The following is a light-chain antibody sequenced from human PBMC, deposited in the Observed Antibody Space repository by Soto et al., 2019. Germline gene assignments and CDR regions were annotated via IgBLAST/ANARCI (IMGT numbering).Light chain of an antibody. V-gene: IGKV1-6*01. CDR1: QGIRND. Sequence: AIQMTQSPSSLSASVGDRVTITCRASQGIRNDLAWYQQKPGQAPKLLIYAASSLQSGVPSRFSGSGSGTDFTLTISSLQKEDFATYYCLQDYNYPITLGGATKVDIK. CDR3: LQDYNYPIT. J-gene: IGKJ4*01. CDR2: AAS.